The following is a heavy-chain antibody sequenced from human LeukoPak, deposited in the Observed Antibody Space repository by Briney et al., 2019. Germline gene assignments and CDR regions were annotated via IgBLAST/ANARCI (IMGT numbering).Heavy chain of an antibody. CDR2: INHSGST. CDR3: ATGDGDYFDY. J-gene: IGHJ4*02. V-gene: IGHV4-34*01. Sequence: SESLSLTCAVYVGSFSGYYWSWIRQPPGKGLEWIGEINHSGSTNYNPSLKSRVTISVDTSKNQFSLKLSSVTAADTAVYYCATGDGDYFDYWGQGTLVTVSS. D-gene: IGHD4-17*01. CDR1: VGSFSGYY.